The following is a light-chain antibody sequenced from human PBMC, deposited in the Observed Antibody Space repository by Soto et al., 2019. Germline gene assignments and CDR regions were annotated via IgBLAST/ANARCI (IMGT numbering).Light chain of an antibody. CDR2: AAS. Sequence: EIVMTQSPGTLSVSPGERATLSCWASQGVSSNVAWYQQKRGQAPRLLIYAASTRATGVPARFSGSGSGTEFTLSISSLQSEDFAVYYCHQYYNWPPYTFGQGTKVDIK. CDR1: QGVSSN. J-gene: IGKJ1*01. V-gene: IGKV3-15*01. CDR3: HQYYNWPPYT.